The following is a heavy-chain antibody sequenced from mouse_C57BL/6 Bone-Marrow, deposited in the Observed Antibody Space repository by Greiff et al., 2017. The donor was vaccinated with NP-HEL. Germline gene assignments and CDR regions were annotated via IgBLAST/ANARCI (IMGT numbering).Heavy chain of an antibody. V-gene: IGHV5-6*01. D-gene: IGHD1-1*01. CDR1: GFTFSSYG. Sequence: EVQRVESGGDLVKPGGSLKLSCAASGFTFSSYGMSWVRQTPDKRLEWVATISSGGSYTYYPDSVKGRFTISRDNAKNTLYLQMSSLKSEDTAMYYCARAYYGSSYAMDYWGQGTSVTVSS. CDR3: ARAYYGSSYAMDY. CDR2: ISSGGSYT. J-gene: IGHJ4*01.